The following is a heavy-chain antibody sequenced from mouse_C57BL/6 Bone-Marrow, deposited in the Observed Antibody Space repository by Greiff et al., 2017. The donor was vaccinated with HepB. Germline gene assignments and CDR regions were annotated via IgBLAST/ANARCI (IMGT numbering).Heavy chain of an antibody. CDR3: TRPYYYGTSYAMDY. CDR1: GYTFTDYE. J-gene: IGHJ4*01. CDR2: IDPETGGT. V-gene: IGHV1-15*01. D-gene: IGHD1-1*01. Sequence: VQRVESGAELVRPGASVTLSCKASGYTFTDYEMHWVKQTPVHGLEWIGAIDPETGGTAYNQKFKGKAILTADKSSSTAYMELRSLTSEDSAVYYCTRPYYYGTSYAMDYWGQGTSVTVSS.